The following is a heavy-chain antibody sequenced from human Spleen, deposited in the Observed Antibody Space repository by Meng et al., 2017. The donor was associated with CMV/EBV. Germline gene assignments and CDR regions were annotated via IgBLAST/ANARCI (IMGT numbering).Heavy chain of an antibody. CDR3: ARHNFYYFYYGMDV. CDR1: GDSITSYY. J-gene: IGHJ6*02. Sequence: GSLRLSCTVSGDSITSYYWSWIQQTPGKGLEWIGYVYYTGTTNYNPSLKSRVTISVETSKNQFSLRLSSVTAADTAVYYCARHNFYYFYYGMDVWGRGTTVTVSS. D-gene: IGHD1-20*01. V-gene: IGHV4-59*01. CDR2: VYYTGTT.